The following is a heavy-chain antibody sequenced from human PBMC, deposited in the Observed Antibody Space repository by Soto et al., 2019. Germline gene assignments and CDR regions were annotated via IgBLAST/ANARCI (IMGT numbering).Heavy chain of an antibody. CDR3: AEGRGSGYDDAFDI. D-gene: IGHD5-12*01. J-gene: IGHJ3*02. Sequence: GGSLRLSCAASGFTFSSYGMSWVRQAPGKGLEWVSAISSSSGSIYYADSVKGRFTISRDNSKNTLYLQMNSLRGEDAAVDYYAEGRGSGYDDAFDIWGQGTMVTVSS. V-gene: IGHV3-23*01. CDR2: ISSSSGSI. CDR1: GFTFSSYG.